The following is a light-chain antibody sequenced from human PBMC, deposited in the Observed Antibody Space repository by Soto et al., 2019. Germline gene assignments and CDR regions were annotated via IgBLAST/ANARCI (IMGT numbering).Light chain of an antibody. CDR2: GNS. J-gene: IGLJ1*01. CDR1: SSNIGAHYD. CDR3: QSYDNSLSVYV. Sequence: QSVLTQPPSVSGAPGQRVTISCTGSSSNIGAHYDVHWYQQLPGTAPKLLIYGNSNRPSGVPVRFSGSKSGTSASLAITGLQAEDEADYYCQSYDNSLSVYVFGTGTKLTVL. V-gene: IGLV1-40*01.